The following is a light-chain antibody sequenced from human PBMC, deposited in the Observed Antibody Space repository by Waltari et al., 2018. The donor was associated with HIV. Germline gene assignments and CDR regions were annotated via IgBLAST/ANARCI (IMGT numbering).Light chain of an antibody. CDR3: CSYAGSGTFVV. J-gene: IGLJ3*02. Sequence: QSALTQPASVSGSPGQSNTLSCSGTWSNIGSYDLVSWYQHFPGKAPKRILYDVNERPSGVSPRYSGSKSGNTASLVISGLQSEDEADYYCCSYAGSGTFVVFGGGTRLTV. V-gene: IGLV2-23*02. CDR1: WSNIGSYDL. CDR2: DVN.